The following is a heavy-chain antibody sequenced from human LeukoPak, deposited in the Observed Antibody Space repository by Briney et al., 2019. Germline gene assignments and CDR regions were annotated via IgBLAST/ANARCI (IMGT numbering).Heavy chain of an antibody. D-gene: IGHD6-6*01. J-gene: IGHJ4*02. Sequence: GASVKVSCKASGGTFSSYAISWVRQAPGQGLEWMGGIIPIFGTANYAQKFQGRVMITTDESTSTAYMELSSLRSEDTAVYYCASFSCSSSYCPYYFDYWGQGTLVTVSS. V-gene: IGHV1-69*05. CDR3: ASFSCSSSYCPYYFDY. CDR2: IIPIFGTA. CDR1: GGTFSSYA.